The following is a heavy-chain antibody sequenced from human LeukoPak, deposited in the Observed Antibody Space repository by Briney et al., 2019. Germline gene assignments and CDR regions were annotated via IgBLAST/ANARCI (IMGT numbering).Heavy chain of an antibody. CDR1: GASISSTYYY. V-gene: IGHV4-39*01. Sequence: KPSETLSLTCTVSGASISSTYYYWGWIRQPPGKGLEWIGSIYYSGITHYNPSLKSRVTISVDTSKNQFSLKVSSVTAADTAVFYCARLEVPAGWFDPWGQGTLVTVSS. CDR3: ARLEVPAGWFDP. CDR2: IYYSGIT. J-gene: IGHJ5*02. D-gene: IGHD1-7*01.